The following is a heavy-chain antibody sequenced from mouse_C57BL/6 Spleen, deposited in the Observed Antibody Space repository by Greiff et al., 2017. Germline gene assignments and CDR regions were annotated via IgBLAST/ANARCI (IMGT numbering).Heavy chain of an antibody. CDR3: ASIYDGYHGAMDY. CDR1: GYSFTSYW. J-gene: IGHJ4*01. CDR2: IDPSDSYT. V-gene: IGHV1-59*01. Sequence: QVQLQPGAELVRPGTSVKLSCKASGYSFTSYWMHWVKQRPGQGLEWIGVIDPSDSYTNYNQKFKGKATLTVDTSSSTAYMQLSSLTSEDSAVYYCASIYDGYHGAMDYWGQGTSVTVSS. D-gene: IGHD2-3*01.